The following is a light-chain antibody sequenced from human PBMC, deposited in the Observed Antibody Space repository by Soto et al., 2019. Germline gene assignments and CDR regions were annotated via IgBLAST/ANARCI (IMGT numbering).Light chain of an antibody. CDR2: DTS. CDR1: QSVSSS. J-gene: IGKJ1*01. V-gene: IGKV3-15*01. Sequence: EIVVTQSPATLSFSPGERVTLSFMASQSVSSSLAWYQQRPGQAPRLLIYDTSTRAPGIAARFSGSGSGTEFTLTISSLQSEDVAVYYCQQYVHWPPGTFGQGTKVDIK. CDR3: QQYVHWPPGT.